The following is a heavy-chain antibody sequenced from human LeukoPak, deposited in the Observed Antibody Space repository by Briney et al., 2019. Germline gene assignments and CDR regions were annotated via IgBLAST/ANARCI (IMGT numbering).Heavy chain of an antibody. Sequence: PGGSLRLSCAASGFTFDDYGMSWVRQAPGKGLEWVSGINWNGGSTGYADSVKGRFTISRDNAKNSLYLQMNSLRAEDTALYYCARQVLWAVVVGPPNHRGYYYYMDVWGKGTTVTVSS. D-gene: IGHD2-21*01. CDR3: ARQVLWAVVVGPPNHRGYYYYMDV. J-gene: IGHJ6*03. CDR1: GFTFDDYG. CDR2: INWNGGST. V-gene: IGHV3-20*04.